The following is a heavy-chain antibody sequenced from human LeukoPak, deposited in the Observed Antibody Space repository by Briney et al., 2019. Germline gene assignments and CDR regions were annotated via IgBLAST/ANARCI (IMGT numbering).Heavy chain of an antibody. Sequence: SETLSLTCTVPGGSISSDYWSWIRQPPGKGLEWIGYVYYSGSTNHNPSLKSRVTISIDTSKNQFSLKLSSVTAADTAVYYCARLFTHNCFDPWGQGTLVTVSS. CDR3: ARLFTHNCFDP. CDR2: VYYSGST. V-gene: IGHV4-59*08. CDR1: GGSISSDY. J-gene: IGHJ5*02. D-gene: IGHD2-15*01.